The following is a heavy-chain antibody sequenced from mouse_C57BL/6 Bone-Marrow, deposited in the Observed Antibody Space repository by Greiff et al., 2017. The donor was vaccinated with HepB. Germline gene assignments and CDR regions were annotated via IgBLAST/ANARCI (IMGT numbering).Heavy chain of an antibody. D-gene: IGHD2-3*01. CDR3: ARVMDGAMDY. Sequence: DVKLQESGGGLVKPGGSLKLSCAASGFTFSSYAMSWVRQTPEKRLEWVATISDGGSYTYYPDNVKGRFTISRDNAKNNLYLQMSHLKSEDTAMYYCARVMDGAMDYWGQGTSVTVSS. CDR1: GFTFSSYA. J-gene: IGHJ4*01. CDR2: ISDGGSYT. V-gene: IGHV5-4*03.